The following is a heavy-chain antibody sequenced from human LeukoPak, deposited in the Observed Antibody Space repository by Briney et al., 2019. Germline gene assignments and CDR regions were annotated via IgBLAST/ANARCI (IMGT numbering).Heavy chain of an antibody. V-gene: IGHV4-39*01. J-gene: IGHJ4*02. CDR1: GGSISSSSYY. D-gene: IGHD3-3*01. CDR2: IYYSGST. Sequence: SETLSLTCTVSGGSISSSSYYWGWIRQPPGKGLEWIGSIYYSGSTYYNPSLKSRVTISVDTSKNQFSLKLSSVTAADTAVYYCAGFYISANFDYWGQGTLVTVSS. CDR3: AGFYISANFDY.